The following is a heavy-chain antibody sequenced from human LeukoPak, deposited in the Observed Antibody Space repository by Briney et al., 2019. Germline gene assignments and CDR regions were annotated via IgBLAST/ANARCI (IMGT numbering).Heavy chain of an antibody. CDR3: TRYSGRTDY. J-gene: IGHJ4*02. CDR2: IRSKTFGGTT. Sequence: GGSLRLSCTSSGFTFGTYAVSWFRQAPGKGLEWVAFIRSKTFGGTTEYAASVKGRFTISRDDSKSIAYPQMNSLKTEDTAVSYRTRYSGRTDYWGQGTLVSVSS. D-gene: IGHD5-18*01. CDR1: GFTFGTYA. V-gene: IGHV3-49*03.